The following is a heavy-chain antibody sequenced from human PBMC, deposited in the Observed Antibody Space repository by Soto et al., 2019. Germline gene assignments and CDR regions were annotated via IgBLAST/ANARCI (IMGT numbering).Heavy chain of an antibody. CDR1: GFPFAPST. CDR2: IYYSGSI. CDR3: ARDDCGTSRFSYYYGMDV. J-gene: IGHJ6*02. Sequence: VQLLQSGGGLVQPGGSLTLSCGVSGFPFAPSTMSWVRQAPGKGLEWIGYIYYSGSIFYNPSLESRVTISVDTSKNQFSLKLSSVTAADTAVYYCARDDCGTSRFSYYYGMDVWGQGTTVTVSS. V-gene: IGHV4-30-4*08. D-gene: IGHD2-21*01.